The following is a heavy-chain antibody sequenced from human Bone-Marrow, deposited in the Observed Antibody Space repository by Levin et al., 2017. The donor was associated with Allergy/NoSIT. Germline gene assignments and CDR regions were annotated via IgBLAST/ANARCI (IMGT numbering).Heavy chain of an antibody. CDR2: IYSSGRT. D-gene: IGHD2-15*01. CDR3: ARGVREMYCSGDNCHSVSYFDV. Sequence: KPSETLSLTCTVSGGAIDSDPYYWSWIRRPAGKGLEWIGRIYSSGRTNYNASLKSRVTISVDASNNQFSLKLSSVTAADTAVYYCARGVREMYCSGDNCHSVSYFDVWGQGTMVTVSS. J-gene: IGHJ3*01. V-gene: IGHV4-61*02. CDR1: GGAIDSDPYY.